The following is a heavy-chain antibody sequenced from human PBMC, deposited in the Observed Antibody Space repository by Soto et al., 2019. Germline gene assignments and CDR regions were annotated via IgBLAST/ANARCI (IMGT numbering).Heavy chain of an antibody. J-gene: IGHJ6*02. CDR1: GGSISSYY. CDR2: IYYSGST. CDR3: ARGYYYDSSGYYPYYYYYGMDV. D-gene: IGHD3-22*01. Sequence: PSETLSLTCTVSGGSISSYYWSWIRQPPGKGLEWIGYIYYSGSTNYNPSLKSRVTISVDTSKNQFSLKLSSVTAADTAVYYCARGYYYDSSGYYPYYYYYGMDVWGQGTTVTVSS. V-gene: IGHV4-59*01.